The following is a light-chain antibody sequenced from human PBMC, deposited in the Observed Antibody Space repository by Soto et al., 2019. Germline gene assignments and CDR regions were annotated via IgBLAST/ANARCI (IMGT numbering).Light chain of an antibody. V-gene: IGKV3-15*01. CDR3: QQYDYWPRT. J-gene: IGKJ1*01. CDR1: QSVSSI. CDR2: GAS. Sequence: EIVMTQSPATLSVSPGERATLSCRASQSVSSILAWYQQKPGQAHRLLTYGASTRATGIPARFSGSGSGTTFTLTISGLQSEDFAVYYCQQYDYWPRTFGQGTKVEIK.